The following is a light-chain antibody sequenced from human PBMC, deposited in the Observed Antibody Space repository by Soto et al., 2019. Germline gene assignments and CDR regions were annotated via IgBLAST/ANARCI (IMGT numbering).Light chain of an antibody. V-gene: IGKV3-15*01. CDR3: QQYNNWPV. CDR1: QSVSSN. Sequence: EVVLTQSPGTLSLSPGERATLSCRASQSVSSNLAWYQQKPGQAPRLLIYAASTRATGIPARFSGSGSGTEFTLTISSLQSEDFAVYYCQQYNNWPVFGQGTKVDIK. J-gene: IGKJ1*01. CDR2: AAS.